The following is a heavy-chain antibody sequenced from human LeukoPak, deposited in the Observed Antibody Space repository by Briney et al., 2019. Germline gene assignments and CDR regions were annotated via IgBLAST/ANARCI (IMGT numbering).Heavy chain of an antibody. J-gene: IGHJ4*02. D-gene: IGHD3-22*01. Sequence: GASVKVSCKAFGYTFTSNYMLWVRQAPGQGPELMGVISPSGGSTTYAQKFQGRVTLTRDMSTSTDYLELSSLRSEDTAVYYCATEGYYDSSGYYTDYWGQGTLVTVSS. CDR1: GYTFTSNY. V-gene: IGHV1-46*01. CDR3: ATEGYYDSSGYYTDY. CDR2: ISPSGGST.